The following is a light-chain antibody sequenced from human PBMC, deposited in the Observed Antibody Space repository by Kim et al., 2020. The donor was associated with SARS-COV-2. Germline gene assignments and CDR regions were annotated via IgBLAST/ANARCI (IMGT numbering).Light chain of an antibody. J-gene: IGLJ2*01. CDR3: QAWDSSSYVV. Sequence: SYELTQPPSVSVSPGQTASITCSGDKLGDEYACWYQQKPGQSPVLVIYQDSKRPSGIPDRFSGSNSGNTATLTISGTQAMDEADYYCQAWDSSSYVVFRGGTQLTVL. CDR1: KLGDEY. CDR2: QDS. V-gene: IGLV3-1*01.